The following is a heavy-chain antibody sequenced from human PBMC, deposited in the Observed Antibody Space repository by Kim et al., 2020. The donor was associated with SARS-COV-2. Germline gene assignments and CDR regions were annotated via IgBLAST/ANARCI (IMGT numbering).Heavy chain of an antibody. Sequence: GGSLRLSCAASGFTFSSYGMHWVRQAPGKGLEWVAVISYDGSNKYYADSVKGRFTISRDNSKNTLYLQMNSLRAEDTAVYYCAKDRDYDSSGSALDYWG. V-gene: IGHV3-30*18. D-gene: IGHD3-22*01. CDR2: ISYDGSNK. CDR1: GFTFSSYG. CDR3: AKDRDYDSSGSALDY. J-gene: IGHJ4*01.